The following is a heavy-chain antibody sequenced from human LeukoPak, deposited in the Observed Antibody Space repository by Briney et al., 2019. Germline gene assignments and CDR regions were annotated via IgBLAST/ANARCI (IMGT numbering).Heavy chain of an antibody. CDR2: ISANNGVT. Sequence: ASVTVSFKASGYTFSIFGVTWVRLAPGQGLEWMGRISANNGVTNYAHKFQGRVTMTTDTSTNTAYMELSSLRSDDTAVYYCARCGAAVTTHIDLWGQGTLVTVSS. D-gene: IGHD4-17*01. V-gene: IGHV1-18*01. J-gene: IGHJ4*02. CDR3: ARCGAAVTTHIDL. CDR1: GYTFSIFG.